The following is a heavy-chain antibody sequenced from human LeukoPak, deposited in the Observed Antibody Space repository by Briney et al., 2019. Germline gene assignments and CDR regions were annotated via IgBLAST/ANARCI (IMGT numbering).Heavy chain of an antibody. J-gene: IGHJ4*02. V-gene: IGHV3-30*09. CDR2: ISYDGSNK. CDR3: ATTVSNYFDY. D-gene: IGHD4-17*01. CDR1: GFTFSSYA. Sequence: GGSLRLSCAASGFTFSSYAMHWVRQAPGKGLEWVAVISYDGSNKYYADSMKGRFAISRDNSKNTLYLQMNSLRAEDTAVYYCATTVSNYFDYWGQGTLVTVSS.